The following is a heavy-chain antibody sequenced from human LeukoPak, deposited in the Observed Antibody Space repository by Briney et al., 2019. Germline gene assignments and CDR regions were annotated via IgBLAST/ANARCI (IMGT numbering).Heavy chain of an antibody. CDR1: GGSISSSSYY. V-gene: IGHV4-39*07. CDR2: IYYSGST. J-gene: IGHJ3*02. CDR3: ARDLKTSDAFDI. Sequence: PSETLSLTCTVSGGSISSSSYYWGWIRQPPGKGLEWIGSIYYSGSTYYNPSLKSRVTISVDTSKNQFSLKLSSVTAADTAVYYCARDLKTSDAFDIWGQGTMVTVSS.